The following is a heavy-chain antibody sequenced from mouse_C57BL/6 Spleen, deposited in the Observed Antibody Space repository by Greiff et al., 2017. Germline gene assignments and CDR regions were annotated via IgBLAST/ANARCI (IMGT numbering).Heavy chain of an antibody. D-gene: IGHD1-1*01. V-gene: IGHV1-18*01. J-gene: IGHJ4*01. Sequence: VQLQQSGPELVKPGASVKIPCKASGYTFTDYNMDWVKQSHGKSLEWIGDINPNNGGTIYNQKFKGKATLTVDKSSSTAYMELRSLTSEDTAVYYCARLTTVVKDAMDYWGQGTSGTVSS. CDR1: GYTFTDYN. CDR3: ARLTTVVKDAMDY. CDR2: INPNNGGT.